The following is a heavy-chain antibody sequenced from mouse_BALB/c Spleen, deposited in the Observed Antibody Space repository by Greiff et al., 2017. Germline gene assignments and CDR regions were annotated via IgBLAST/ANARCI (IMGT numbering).Heavy chain of an antibody. CDR2: ISSGSSTI. J-gene: IGHJ4*01. V-gene: IGHV5-17*02. D-gene: IGHD3-1*01. CDR3: ARGATDAMDY. Sequence: EVNVVESGGGLVQPGGSRKLSCAASGFTFSSFGMHWVRQAPEKGLEWVAYISSGSSTIYYADTVKGRFTISRDNPKNTLFLQMTSLRSEDTAMYYCARGATDAMDYWGQGTSVTVSS. CDR1: GFTFSSFG.